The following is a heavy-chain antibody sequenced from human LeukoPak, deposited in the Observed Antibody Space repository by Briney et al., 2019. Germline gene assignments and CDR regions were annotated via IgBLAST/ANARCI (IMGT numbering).Heavy chain of an antibody. CDR3: LRYVPRGSVSTQLDY. J-gene: IGHJ4*02. CDR2: IFQSGST. D-gene: IGHD3-16*01. V-gene: IGHV4-38-2*01. CDR1: GYPISSGYY. Sequence: SETLSLTCAVSGYPISSGYYWGWIRQPPGKGLEWIGRIFQSGSTSYNPSLKSRVTMSVDTSKNQFSLQLTSVTAADTAVYYCLRYVPRGSVSTQLDYWGQETLVTIS.